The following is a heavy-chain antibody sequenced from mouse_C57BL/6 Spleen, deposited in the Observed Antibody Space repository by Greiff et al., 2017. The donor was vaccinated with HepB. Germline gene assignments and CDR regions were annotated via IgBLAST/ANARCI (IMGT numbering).Heavy chain of an antibody. J-gene: IGHJ1*03. V-gene: IGHV3-6*01. CDR1: GYSITSGYY. Sequence: EVKLVESGPGLVKPSQSLSLTCSVTGYSITSGYYWNWIRQFPGNKLEWMGYISYDGSNNYNPSLKNRISITRDTSKNQIFLKLNSVTTEDTATYYCAGGTTWYFDVWGTGTTVTVSS. CDR2: ISYDGSN. CDR3: AGGTTWYFDV. D-gene: IGHD1-1*01.